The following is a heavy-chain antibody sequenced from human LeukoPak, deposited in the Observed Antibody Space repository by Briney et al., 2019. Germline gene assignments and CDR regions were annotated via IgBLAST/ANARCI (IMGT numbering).Heavy chain of an antibody. CDR3: AKDVGTTSLYNWFDP. D-gene: IGHD2/OR15-2a*01. CDR2: TSYDGSNI. J-gene: IGHJ5*02. CDR1: GFTFSNNG. Sequence: PGGSLRLSCAASGFTFSNNGMHWVRQAPGKGLGWVAVTSYDGSNIFYVDSVKGRFTIHRDNSKNTVYLDMNSLRAEDTAVYYCAKDVGTTSLYNWFDPWGQRTLVTVSS. V-gene: IGHV3-33*06.